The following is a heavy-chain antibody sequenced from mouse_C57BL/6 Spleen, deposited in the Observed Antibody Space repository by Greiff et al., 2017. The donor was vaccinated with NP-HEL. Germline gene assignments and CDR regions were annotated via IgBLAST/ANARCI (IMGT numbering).Heavy chain of an antibody. CDR3: TTSRITNAMDY. D-gene: IGHD1-1*01. V-gene: IGHV14-4*01. J-gene: IGHJ4*01. CDR1: GFNIKDDY. Sequence: VQLQQSGAELVRPGASVKLSCTASGFNIKDDYMHWVKQRPEQGLEWIGWIDPESGDPEYASKFKGKATLTADTSSNTAYLQLSSLTSEDTAVYYCTTSRITNAMDYWGQGTSVTASS. CDR2: IDPESGDP.